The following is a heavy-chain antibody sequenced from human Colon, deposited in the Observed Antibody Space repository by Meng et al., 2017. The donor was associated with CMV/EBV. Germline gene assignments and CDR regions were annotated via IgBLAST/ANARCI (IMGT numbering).Heavy chain of an antibody. J-gene: IGHJ4*02. CDR3: AREAYDSWRYFDH. Sequence: GESLKISCAASGITFTSYAFHWVRQAPGQGLEWISYISSSGSTTYYADSVKGRFTISRDNAENALYLQMNSLRPEDTAVYYCAREAYDSWRYFDHWGQGTLVTVSS. CDR2: ISSSGSTT. CDR1: GITFTSYA. D-gene: IGHD3-3*01. V-gene: IGHV3-48*03.